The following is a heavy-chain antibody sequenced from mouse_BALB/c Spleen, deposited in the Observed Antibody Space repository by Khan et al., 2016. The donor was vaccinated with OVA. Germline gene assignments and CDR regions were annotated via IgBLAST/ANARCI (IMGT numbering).Heavy chain of an antibody. J-gene: IGHJ2*01. CDR2: ISYSGST. CDR3: ASGNYYEYYCEF. CDR1: GYSITNNYA. V-gene: IGHV3-2*02. Sequence: VQLKQSGPGLVKPSQSLSLTCTVTGYSITNNYAWNWIRQFPGNKLEWMGYISYSGSTNYNPSLKSRISITRDKSKNQFFLQFNSVTTGETAKNDSASGNYYEYYCEFSVRGTTRTVTS. D-gene: IGHD1-1*02.